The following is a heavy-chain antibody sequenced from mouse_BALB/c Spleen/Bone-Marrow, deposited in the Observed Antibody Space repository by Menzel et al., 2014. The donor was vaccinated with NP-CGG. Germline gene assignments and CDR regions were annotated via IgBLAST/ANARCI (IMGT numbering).Heavy chain of an antibody. CDR1: GFTFSDFY. Sequence: EVMLVESGGGLVQPGGSLRLSCATSGFTFSDFYMEWVRQPPGKRLEWIAASRNKANDYTTEYSASVKGRFIVSRDTSQSILYLRMNALRAEDTAIYYCARDYYGSSYWYFDVWGAGTTVTVSS. CDR3: ARDYYGSSYWYFDV. CDR2: SRNKANDYTT. V-gene: IGHV7-1*02. J-gene: IGHJ1*01. D-gene: IGHD1-1*01.